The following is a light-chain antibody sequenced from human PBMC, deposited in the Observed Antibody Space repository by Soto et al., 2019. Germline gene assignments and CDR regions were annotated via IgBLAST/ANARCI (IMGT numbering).Light chain of an antibody. CDR1: NIESKS. Sequence: SYELTQPHSVSVAPGQAARISCGGNNIESKSVHWYQQRPGQAPVLVVYDDRDRPSGIPERFSGSNSGNTATLTISRVEAGDEADYYCQVWDSSGDLGVFGGGTQLTVL. J-gene: IGLJ3*02. V-gene: IGLV3-21*02. CDR3: QVWDSSGDLGV. CDR2: DDR.